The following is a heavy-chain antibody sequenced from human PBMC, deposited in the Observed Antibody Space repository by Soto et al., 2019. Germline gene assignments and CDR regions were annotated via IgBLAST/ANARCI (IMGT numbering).Heavy chain of an antibody. Sequence: QVQLVESGGGVVQPGRSLRLSCAASGFTFSSYAMHWVRQAPGKGLEWVAVISYDGSNKYYADSVKGRFTISRDNSKNTLYLQMNSLRAEDTAVYYCARAALQLLVGENWFDPWGQGTLVTVSS. CDR1: GFTFSSYA. CDR2: ISYDGSNK. D-gene: IGHD5-18*01. V-gene: IGHV3-30-3*01. CDR3: ARAALQLLVGENWFDP. J-gene: IGHJ5*02.